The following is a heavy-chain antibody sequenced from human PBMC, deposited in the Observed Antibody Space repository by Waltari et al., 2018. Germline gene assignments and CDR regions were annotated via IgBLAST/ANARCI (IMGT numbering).Heavy chain of an antibody. Sequence: QVQLQQWGAGLLKPSETLSLTCAVYGGSFSGYYWSWIRQPPGKGLEWIGEINHSGSTNYNPSLKSRVTISVDTSKNSLYLQMNSLRVEDTAVYYCAKRGGGSTIPPIDYWGQGTLVTVSS. CDR3: AKRGGGSTIPPIDY. CDR2: INHSGST. D-gene: IGHD6-25*01. CDR1: GGSFSGYY. V-gene: IGHV4-34*01. J-gene: IGHJ4*02.